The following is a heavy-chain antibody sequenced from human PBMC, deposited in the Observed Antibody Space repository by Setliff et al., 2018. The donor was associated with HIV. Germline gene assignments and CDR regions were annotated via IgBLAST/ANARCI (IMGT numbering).Heavy chain of an antibody. Sequence: PSETLSLTCTVSGVSITSNSYYWGWIRQPPGKGLEWIGSLYNNGVTYYNPSPRSRVTIFVDMSKNQFSLKLTSVTAADTAMYYCANAPYPRGAFDVWGQGTVVTVS. D-gene: IGHD3-10*01. CDR1: GVSITSNSYY. J-gene: IGHJ3*01. CDR3: ANAPYPRGAFDV. CDR2: LYNNGVT. V-gene: IGHV4-39*01.